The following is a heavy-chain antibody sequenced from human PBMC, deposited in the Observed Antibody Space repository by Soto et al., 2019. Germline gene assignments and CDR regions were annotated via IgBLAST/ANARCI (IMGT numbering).Heavy chain of an antibody. V-gene: IGHV3-30*18. Sequence: QVQLVESGGGVVQPGRSLRLPCAASGFTFSSYGMHWVRQAPGKGLEWVAVISYDGSNKYYADSVKGRFTISRDNSKNTLYLQMNSLRAEDTAVYYCAKPRDPLRYYYMDVWGKGTTVTVSS. CDR2: ISYDGSNK. CDR3: AKPRDPLRYYYMDV. CDR1: GFTFSSYG. J-gene: IGHJ6*03.